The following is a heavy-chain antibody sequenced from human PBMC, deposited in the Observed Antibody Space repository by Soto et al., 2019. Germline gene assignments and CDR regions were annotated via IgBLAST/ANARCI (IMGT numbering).Heavy chain of an antibody. V-gene: IGHV4-34*01. D-gene: IGHD2-8*01. J-gene: IGHJ6*03. CDR3: ARGGVGYCTNGVCYRGEYYYYYMDV. CDR1: GGSFSGYY. Sequence: SETLSLTCAVYGGSFSGYYWSWIRQPPGKGLEWIGEINHSGSTNYNPSLKSRVTISVDTSKNQFSLKLSSVTAADTAVYYCARGGVGYCTNGVCYRGEYYYYYMDVWGKGTTVTVSS. CDR2: INHSGST.